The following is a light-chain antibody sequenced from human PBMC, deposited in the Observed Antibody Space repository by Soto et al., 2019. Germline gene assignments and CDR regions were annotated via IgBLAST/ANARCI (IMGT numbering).Light chain of an antibody. Sequence: QSALTQPPSASGSPGQSVTISCTGTSSDIGGYSYVSWFQQHPGKAPKLMIYEVSKRPSGVPDRFSGSKSGNTASLTVSGLQAEGEADYHCTFYADSNTPFRGGTKLTVL. CDR2: EVS. V-gene: IGLV2-8*01. CDR1: SSDIGGYSY. J-gene: IGLJ2*01. CDR3: TFYADSNTP.